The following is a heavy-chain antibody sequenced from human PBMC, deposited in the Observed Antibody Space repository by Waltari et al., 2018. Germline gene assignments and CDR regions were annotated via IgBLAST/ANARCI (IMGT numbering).Heavy chain of an antibody. J-gene: IGHJ4*02. Sequence: QVQLQQWGAGLLKPSETLSLTCAVYGGSFSGYYWSWIRQPPGKGLEWIGEINHSGSPNYNPSLKSRVTISVDTSKNQFSLKLSSVTAADTAVYYCARAGGRFTLLGYWGQGTLVTVSS. CDR2: INHSGSP. CDR1: GGSFSGYY. D-gene: IGHD3-16*01. V-gene: IGHV4-34*01. CDR3: ARAGGRFTLLGY.